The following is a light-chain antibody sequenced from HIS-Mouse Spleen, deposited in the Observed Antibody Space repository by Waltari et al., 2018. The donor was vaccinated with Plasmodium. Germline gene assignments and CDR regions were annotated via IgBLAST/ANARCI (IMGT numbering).Light chain of an antibody. CDR1: QGISSY. CDR3: QQYYSYPLT. Sequence: AIRMTQSPSSFSASTGDRVTITCRASQGISSYLALYQQKPGKAPKLLIYAASTLQSGVPSRFSGSGSGTDFTLTISYLQSEDFATYYCQQYYSYPLTFGGGTKVEIK. V-gene: IGKV1-8*01. J-gene: IGKJ4*01. CDR2: AAS.